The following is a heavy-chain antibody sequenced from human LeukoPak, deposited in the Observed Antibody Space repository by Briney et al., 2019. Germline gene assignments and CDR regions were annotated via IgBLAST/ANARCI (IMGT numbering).Heavy chain of an antibody. J-gene: IGHJ3*02. CDR2: INPNSGGT. V-gene: IGHV1-2*02. CDR1: GYIFTAYY. Sequence: ASVKVSCKASGYIFTAYYIHWLRQAPGQGLEWMGWINPNSGGTSFALNFQGRVTLTRDTSISTVYVELSRLRSDDTAVYYCARDLSGGALGAFGIWGQGTMVTVSS. CDR3: ARDLSGGALGAFGI. D-gene: IGHD2-15*01.